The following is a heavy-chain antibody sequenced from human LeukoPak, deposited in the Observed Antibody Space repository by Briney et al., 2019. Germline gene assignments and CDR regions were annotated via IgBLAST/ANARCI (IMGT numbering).Heavy chain of an antibody. J-gene: IGHJ4*02. CDR3: AKEVGATLDY. D-gene: IGHD1-26*01. CDR1: GFTFSSYG. CDR2: IWYDGSNK. Sequence: GRSLRLSCAASGFTFSSYGMHWVRQAPGKGLEWVAVIWYDGSNKYYADSVKGRFTISRDNSKNTLYLQMSSLRADDTAVYYCAKEVGATLDYWGQGTLVTVSS. V-gene: IGHV3-33*06.